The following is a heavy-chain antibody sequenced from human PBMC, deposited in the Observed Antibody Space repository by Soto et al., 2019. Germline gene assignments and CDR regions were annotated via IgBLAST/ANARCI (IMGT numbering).Heavy chain of an antibody. CDR3: ARDRRSAYLGRITMVRGAIGFDY. J-gene: IGHJ4*02. CDR1: GGSFSGYY. D-gene: IGHD3-10*01. CDR2: INHSGST. Sequence: PSETLSLTCAVYGGSFSGYYWSWIRQPPGKGLEWIGEINHSGSTNYNPSLKSRVTISVDTSKNQSSLKLSSVTAADTAVYYCARDRRSAYLGRITMVRGAIGFDYWGQGTLVTVSS. V-gene: IGHV4-34*01.